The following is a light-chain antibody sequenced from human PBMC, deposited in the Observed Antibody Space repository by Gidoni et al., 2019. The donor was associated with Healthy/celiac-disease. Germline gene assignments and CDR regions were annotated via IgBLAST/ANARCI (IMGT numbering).Light chain of an antibody. CDR1: QSVSSY. V-gene: IGKV3-11*01. Sequence: EILLPQSPATLSLSPGERATLSCRASQSVSSYLAWYQQKPGQAPRLLIYDASNRATGIPARFSGSGSGTDFTLTISSLESEDFAVYYCQQRSNWPMTFGGGTKVEIK. CDR2: DAS. CDR3: QQRSNWPMT. J-gene: IGKJ4*01.